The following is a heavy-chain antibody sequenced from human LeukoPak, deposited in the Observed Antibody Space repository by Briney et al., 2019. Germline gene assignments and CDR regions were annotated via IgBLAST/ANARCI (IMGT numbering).Heavy chain of an antibody. CDR2: IYYSGST. CDR1: GGSISSYY. J-gene: IGHJ6*02. D-gene: IGHD3-3*01. Sequence: SETLSLTCTVSGGSISSYYWSWIRQPPGKGLEWIGYIYYSGSTNYNPSLKSRVTISVDTSKNQFSLKLSSVTAADTAVYYCAAVTYYDFWSGYSLRDMDVWGQGTTVTVSS. CDR3: AAVTYYDFWSGYSLRDMDV. V-gene: IGHV4-59*08.